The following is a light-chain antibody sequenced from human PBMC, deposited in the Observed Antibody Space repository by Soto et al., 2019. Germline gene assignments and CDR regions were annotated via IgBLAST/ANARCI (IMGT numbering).Light chain of an antibody. CDR3: KQSYSTWT. V-gene: IGKV1-39*01. CDR2: DAS. CDR1: QSISSY. J-gene: IGKJ1*01. Sequence: DIHLAQSPSSLSASVGDRLTITCRASQSISSYLNWYQQKPGKAPKXLIYDASSLQSGVPSRFSGSGSGTDSTLTISSLQPEDFATYYCKQSYSTWTFGQGTKVDIK.